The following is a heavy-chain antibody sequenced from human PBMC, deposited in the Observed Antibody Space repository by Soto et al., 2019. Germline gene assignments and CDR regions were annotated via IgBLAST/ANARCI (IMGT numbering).Heavy chain of an antibody. J-gene: IGHJ4*02. D-gene: IGHD2-21*02. V-gene: IGHV1-3*05. CDR1: GYTFTSYA. CDR2: INAGNGNT. CDR3: ASAWVVVTAPDY. Sequence: QVQLVQSGAEEKKPGASVKVSCKASGYTFTSYAMHWVRQAPGQRLEWMGWINAGNGNTKYSQKFQGRVTITRDTSASTASTELSMLRSEDTDVYYCASAWVVVTAPDYWGQGTLVTVSS.